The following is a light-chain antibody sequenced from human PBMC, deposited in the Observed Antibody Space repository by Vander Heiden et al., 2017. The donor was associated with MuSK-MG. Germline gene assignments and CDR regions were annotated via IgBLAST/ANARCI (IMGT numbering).Light chain of an antibody. J-gene: IGKJ1*01. CDR1: QTIISY. V-gene: IGKV1-39*01. CDR3: QQSDSSPQT. Sequence: DIQMTQSPSSLSASVGDRLTITCRASQTIISYLNWYQYKPGKAPKLLIYGTSTLQSGVPSRFSGSASGTDFTLTISSLQPEDFATYYCQQSDSSPQTFGQGTKVEI. CDR2: GTS.